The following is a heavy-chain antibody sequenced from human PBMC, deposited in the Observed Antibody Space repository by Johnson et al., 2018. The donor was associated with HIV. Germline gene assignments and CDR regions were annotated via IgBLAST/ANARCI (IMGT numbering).Heavy chain of an antibody. CDR2: IRYDGSNK. V-gene: IGHV3-30*02. J-gene: IGHJ1*01. D-gene: IGHD2-21*02. CDR1: GFIFSNYG. Sequence: QVQLVESGGGVVQPGGSLRLSCAASGFIFSNYGMHWVRQAPGKGLEWVAFIRYDGSNKYYADSVKGRFTISRDNSKNTLYLQMNSLRAEDTAVYYCAKDLVVVTARGAMWG. CDR3: AKDLVVVTARGAM.